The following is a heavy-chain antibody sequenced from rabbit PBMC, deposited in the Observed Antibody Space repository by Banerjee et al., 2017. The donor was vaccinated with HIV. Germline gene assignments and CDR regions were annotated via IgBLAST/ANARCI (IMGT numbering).Heavy chain of an antibody. J-gene: IGHJ4*01. Sequence: QSLEKSGGDLVKPGASLTLTCTASGFTISSSYYMCWVRQAPGKGPEWIACIYTGSGSTYYASWAKGRFTISKTSSTTVTLQMTSLTAADTATYFCARDRAGYYGGAFNLWGPGTLVTVS. V-gene: IGHV1S40*01. CDR1: GFTISSSYY. CDR2: IYTGSGST. D-gene: IGHD1-1*01. CDR3: ARDRAGYYGGAFNL.